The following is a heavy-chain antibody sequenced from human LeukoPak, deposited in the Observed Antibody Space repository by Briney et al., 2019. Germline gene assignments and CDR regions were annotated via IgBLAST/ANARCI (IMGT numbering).Heavy chain of an antibody. Sequence: GSLRLSCAASGFTFSSYEMNWVRQAPGKGLEWVSYISSSGSTIYYADSVKGRFTISRDNAKNSLYLQMNSLRAEDTAVYYCARRLLAVAGTGHDFDYWGQGTLVTVSS. CDR3: ARRLLAVAGTGHDFDY. D-gene: IGHD6-19*01. CDR2: ISSSGSTI. CDR1: GFTFSSYE. V-gene: IGHV3-48*03. J-gene: IGHJ4*02.